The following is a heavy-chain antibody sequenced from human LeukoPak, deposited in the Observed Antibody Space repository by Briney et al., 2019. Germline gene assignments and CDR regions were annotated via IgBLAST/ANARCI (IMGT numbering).Heavy chain of an antibody. CDR1: GCTFDDYA. Sequence: PGGSLRLSCAASGCTFDDYAMHWVRQAPGKGLEWVSLISGDGGSTYYADSVKGRFTISRDNSKNSLYLQMNSLRTEDTALYYCARQVGARPYFDYWDQGTLVTVSS. CDR2: ISGDGGST. V-gene: IGHV3-43*02. J-gene: IGHJ4*02. D-gene: IGHD1-26*01. CDR3: ARQVGARPYFDY.